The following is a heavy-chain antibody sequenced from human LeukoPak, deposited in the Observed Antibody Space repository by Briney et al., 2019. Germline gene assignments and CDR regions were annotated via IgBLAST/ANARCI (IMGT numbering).Heavy chain of an antibody. J-gene: IGHJ4*02. CDR3: AKDYSGSGSVHFEH. CDR2: NSGYNGNT. D-gene: IGHD3-10*01. CDR1: GYTFASYG. Sequence: ASVKVSCKTSGYTFASYGITWVRQAPGQGLEWMGWNSGYNGNTNFAQRFQGRVSLTTHTSATTAYMELRSLTSDDTAVYYCAKDYSGSGSVHFEHWGQGTLDTVSS. V-gene: IGHV1-18*01.